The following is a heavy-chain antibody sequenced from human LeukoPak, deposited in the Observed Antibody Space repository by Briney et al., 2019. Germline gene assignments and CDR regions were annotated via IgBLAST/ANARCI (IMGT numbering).Heavy chain of an antibody. V-gene: IGHV3-48*04. CDR2: ISSSSSTI. CDR1: GFTFSSYS. CDR3: ASLLGEFFDY. J-gene: IGHJ4*02. Sequence: TGGSLRLSCAASGFTFSSYSMNWVRQAPGKGLEWVSYISSSSSTIYYADSVKGRFTISRDNAKNSLYLQMNGLRAEDTAVYYCASLLGEFFDYWGQGTLVTVSS. D-gene: IGHD2-21*01.